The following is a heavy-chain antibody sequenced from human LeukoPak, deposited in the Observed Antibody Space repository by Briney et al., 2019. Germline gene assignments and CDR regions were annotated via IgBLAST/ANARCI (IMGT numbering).Heavy chain of an antibody. CDR2: INHSGST. V-gene: IGHV4-34*01. J-gene: IGHJ4*02. CDR3: ARTALKQLVHYYFDY. CDR1: GGSFSGYY. Sequence: SETLSLTCAVHGGSFSGYYWSWIRQPPGKGLEWIGEINHSGSTNYNPSLKSRVTISVDTSKNQFSLKLSSVTAADTAVYYCARTALKQLVHYYFDYWGQGTLVTVSS. D-gene: IGHD6-13*01.